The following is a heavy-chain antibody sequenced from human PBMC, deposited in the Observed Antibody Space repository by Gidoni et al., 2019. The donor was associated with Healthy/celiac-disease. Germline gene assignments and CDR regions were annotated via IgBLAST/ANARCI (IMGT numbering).Heavy chain of an antibody. Sequence: EVQLVESGGGLVQRGGSLRLSCAASGFTFRSYEMNWVRQAPGKGLEWVSYISSSGSTIYYADSLKGRFTISRDNAKNSLYLQMNSLRAEDTAVYYCARAEWCDSCLPVPNYFDYWGQGTLVTVSS. J-gene: IGHJ4*02. CDR3: ARAEWCDSCLPVPNYFDY. D-gene: IGHD2-15*01. CDR1: GFTFRSYE. CDR2: ISSSGSTI. V-gene: IGHV3-48*03.